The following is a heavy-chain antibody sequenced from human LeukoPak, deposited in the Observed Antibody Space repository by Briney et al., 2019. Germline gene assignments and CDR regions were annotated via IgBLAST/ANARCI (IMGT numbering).Heavy chain of an antibody. CDR3: AKLMEVITVNDAFDI. D-gene: IGHD3-10*01. J-gene: IGHJ3*02. CDR2: ISGSGGST. Sequence: GGSLRLSCAASGFTFSSYAMNWVRQAPGKGLEWVSPISGSGGSTYYADSVKGRFTISRDNSKNTLYLQMNSLRAEDTAVYYCAKLMEVITVNDAFDIWGQGTMVTVSS. V-gene: IGHV3-23*01. CDR1: GFTFSSYA.